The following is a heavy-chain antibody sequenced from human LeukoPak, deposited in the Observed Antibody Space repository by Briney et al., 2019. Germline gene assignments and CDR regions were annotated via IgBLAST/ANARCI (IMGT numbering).Heavy chain of an antibody. V-gene: IGHV3-30*02. J-gene: IGHJ4*02. CDR2: IWPDGSKK. Sequence: GGSLRLSRAASGFTFSTYAMHWVRQAPGKGLEWVAFIWPDGSKKYYADSVKGRFAISRENSKNTVYLQMNDLRPEDTALYFCAKISSSAESNFDYWGQGTLLTVSS. D-gene: IGHD6-25*01. CDR3: AKISSSAESNFDY. CDR1: GFTFSTYA.